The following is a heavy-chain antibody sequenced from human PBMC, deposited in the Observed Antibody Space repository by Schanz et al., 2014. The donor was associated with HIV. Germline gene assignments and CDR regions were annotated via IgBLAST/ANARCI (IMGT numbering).Heavy chain of an antibody. CDR1: GYTFTGYY. J-gene: IGHJ2*01. D-gene: IGHD1-26*01. V-gene: IGHV1-46*01. CDR3: VRAASFHFDKEGYYRNWYFDF. CDR2: INPRGGNT. Sequence: QVQLVQSGAEVKKPGASVKVSCKASGYTFTGYYMHWVRQAPGQGLEWMGIINPRGGNTTYAQKFQGRVTMTRDTSTSTVYMELSSLRSEDTAIYYCVRAASFHFDKEGYYRNWYFDFWGRGTLVAVSS.